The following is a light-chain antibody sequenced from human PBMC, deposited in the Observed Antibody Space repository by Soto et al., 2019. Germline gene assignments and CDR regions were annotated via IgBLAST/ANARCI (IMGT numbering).Light chain of an antibody. Sequence: QSVLTHPLSVSGSPGQSVPIFCTGTSSDVGSYNRVSWYQQPPGTAPKLMIYEVSNRPSGVPDRFSGSKSGDTASLTISGLQAEDEADYYCSSYTSSSTYVFGTGTKVTVL. CDR2: EVS. J-gene: IGLJ1*01. V-gene: IGLV2-18*02. CDR3: SSYTSSSTYV. CDR1: SSDVGSYNR.